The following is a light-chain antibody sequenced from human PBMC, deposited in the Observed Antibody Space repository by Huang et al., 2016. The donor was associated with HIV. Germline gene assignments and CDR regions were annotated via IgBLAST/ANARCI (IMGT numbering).Light chain of an antibody. J-gene: IGKJ4*01. CDR2: WAS. Sequence: DIVMTQSPDSLTVSLGERATINCRSSQSLCFSYNKRSYLAWYQKKPGQPPKLFISWASARESGDPDRFSVSWSETHFPLTINSLQDEDVAVYYYQQYYHNPLSFGGGTKVKI. CDR3: QQYYHNPLS. CDR1: QSLCFSYNKRSY. V-gene: IGKV4-1*01.